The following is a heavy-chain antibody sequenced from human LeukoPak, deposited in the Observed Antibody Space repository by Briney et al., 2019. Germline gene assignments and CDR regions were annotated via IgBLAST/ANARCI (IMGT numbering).Heavy chain of an antibody. CDR1: GYTFISYG. Sequence: GASVKVSCKASGYTFISYGISWVRRAPGQGLEWMGWISAYNGNTNYAQKLQGRVTMTTDTSTSTAYMELRSLRSDDTAVYYCARNSRFPLLWFGELLDYWGQGILVTVSS. J-gene: IGHJ4*02. CDR2: ISAYNGNT. D-gene: IGHD3-10*01. CDR3: ARNSRFPLLWFGELLDY. V-gene: IGHV1-18*04.